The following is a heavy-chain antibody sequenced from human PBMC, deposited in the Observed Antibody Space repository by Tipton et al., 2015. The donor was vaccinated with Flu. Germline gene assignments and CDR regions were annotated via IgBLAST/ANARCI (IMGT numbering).Heavy chain of an antibody. Sequence: GSLRLSCAASGFTFSSFEMNWVRQAPGKGLEWVSYISRSGSAIYYADSVKGRFTISRDNAKNSLYLQMNSLRAEDTAVYYCARGRTIADPNAFDIWGQGTMVTVSS. V-gene: IGHV3-48*03. CDR2: ISRSGSAI. CDR1: GFTFSSFE. D-gene: IGHD6-13*01. J-gene: IGHJ3*02. CDR3: ARGRTIADPNAFDI.